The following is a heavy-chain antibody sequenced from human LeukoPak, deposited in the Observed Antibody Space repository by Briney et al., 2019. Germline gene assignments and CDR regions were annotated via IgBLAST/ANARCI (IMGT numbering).Heavy chain of an antibody. V-gene: IGHV1-2*06. CDR2: INPNSGDT. J-gene: IGHJ4*02. Sequence: ASVKVSCKASGYTFTGYHMHWARQAPGQGLEWMGRINPNSGDTNYAQKFQGRVTMTWDTSISTAYMELSRLRSDDTAVYYCARDYCSSTSCLFDYWGQGTLVTVSS. CDR1: GYTFTGYH. D-gene: IGHD2-2*01. CDR3: ARDYCSSTSCLFDY.